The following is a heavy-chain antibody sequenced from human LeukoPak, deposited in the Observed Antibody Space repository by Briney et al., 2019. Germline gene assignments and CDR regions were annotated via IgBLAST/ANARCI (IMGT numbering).Heavy chain of an antibody. V-gene: IGHV3-48*03. J-gene: IGHJ4*02. CDR1: GFTFSSYE. D-gene: IGHD3-22*01. Sequence: GGSLGLSCAASGFTFSSYEMNWVRQAPGKGLEWVSYISNSGSTIYLADSVKGRFTISRDNAKNSLYLQMNSLRAEDTAVYYCAREGLYYYDSSGSKLGGLDYWGQGTLVTVSS. CDR2: ISNSGSTI. CDR3: AREGLYYYDSSGSKLGGLDY.